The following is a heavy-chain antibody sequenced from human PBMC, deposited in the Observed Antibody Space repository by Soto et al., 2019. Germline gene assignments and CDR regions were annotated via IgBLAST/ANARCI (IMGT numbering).Heavy chain of an antibody. J-gene: IGHJ4*02. CDR3: AKSATVTTDYFDY. CDR2: SSATGAGT. D-gene: IGHD4-17*01. V-gene: IGHV3-23*01. Sequence: GGSLRLSCAASGFTFSSYGMTWVRQAPGKGLEWVSFSSATGAGTYYADSVKGRFTISRDNSKNTLYLQMNSLRAEDTAVYYCAKSATVTTDYFDYWGQGTLVTVSS. CDR1: GFTFSSYG.